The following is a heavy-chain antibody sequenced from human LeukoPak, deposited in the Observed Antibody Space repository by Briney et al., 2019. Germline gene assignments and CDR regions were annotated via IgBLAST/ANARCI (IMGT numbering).Heavy chain of an antibody. CDR2: IYHSGST. J-gene: IGHJ4*02. D-gene: IGHD6-19*01. Sequence: SETLSLTCAVSGYSISSGYYWGWIRQPPGEGLEWIGSIYHSGSTYYNPSLKSRVTISVDTSKNQFSLKLSSVTAADTAVYYCARDAAGTLSFDYWGQGTLVTVSS. V-gene: IGHV4-38-2*02. CDR3: ARDAAGTLSFDY. CDR1: GYSISSGYY.